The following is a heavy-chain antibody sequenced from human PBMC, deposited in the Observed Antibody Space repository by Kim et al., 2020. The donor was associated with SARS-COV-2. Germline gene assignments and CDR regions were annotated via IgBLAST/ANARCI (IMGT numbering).Heavy chain of an antibody. Sequence: GGSLRLSCAASGFTFSDYYMSWIRQAPGKGLEWVSYISSSSSYTNYADSVKGRFTISRDNAKNSLYLQMNSLRAEDTAVYYCARVVITTADAFDIWGQGTMVTVSS. V-gene: IGHV3-11*05. D-gene: IGHD3-22*01. J-gene: IGHJ3*02. CDR1: GFTFSDYY. CDR2: ISSSSSYT. CDR3: ARVVITTADAFDI.